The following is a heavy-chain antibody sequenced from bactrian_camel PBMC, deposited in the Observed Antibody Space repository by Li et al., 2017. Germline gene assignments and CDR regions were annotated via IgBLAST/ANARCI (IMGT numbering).Heavy chain of an antibody. CDR3: VGDLLGGDHK. D-gene: IGHD1*01. J-gene: IGHJ4*01. CDR1: GFAISTYW. Sequence: QLVASGGGLVQPGGSLRLSCTASGFAISTYWMYWVRQAPGKGLERVSSINGGGDYMQHADSVKGRFTISRDNAKNTVYLQMNRLEPKDTAVYYCVGDLLGGDHKWGQGTQVTVS. V-gene: IGHV3S25*01. CDR2: INGGGDYM.